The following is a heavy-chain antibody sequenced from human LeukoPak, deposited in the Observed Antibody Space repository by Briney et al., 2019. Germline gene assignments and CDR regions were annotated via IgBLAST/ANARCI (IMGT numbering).Heavy chain of an antibody. CDR1: GYTFTDYY. J-gene: IGHJ4*02. Sequence: GASVEVSCKASGYTFTDYYMHWVRQAPGQGFEWMGWINPNDGDTNYAQKFQGGVTMTRDTSISTAHMEVSRLRSDDTAVYYCARANFLYCSSTTCLFDYWGQGTLVTVSS. D-gene: IGHD2-2*01. V-gene: IGHV1-2*02. CDR2: INPNDGDT. CDR3: ARANFLYCSSTTCLFDY.